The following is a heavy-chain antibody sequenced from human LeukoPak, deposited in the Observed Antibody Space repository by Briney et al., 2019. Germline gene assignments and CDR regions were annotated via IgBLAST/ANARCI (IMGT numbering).Heavy chain of an antibody. V-gene: IGHV3-53*01. CDR2: IYSGGST. CDR1: GFTVSSNY. Sequence: GGSLRLSCAASGFTVSSNYMSWVRQAPGKGLEWVSVIYSGGSTYYADSVKGRFTISRDNSKNTLYLQMNSLRAEDTAVYYCARATREHPMNTYYYYGMDVWGQGTTVTVSS. D-gene: IGHD1/OR15-1a*01. J-gene: IGHJ6*02. CDR3: ARATREHPMNTYYYYGMDV.